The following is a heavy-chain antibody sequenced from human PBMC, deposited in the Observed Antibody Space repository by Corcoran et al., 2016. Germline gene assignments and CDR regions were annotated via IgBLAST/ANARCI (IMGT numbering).Heavy chain of an antibody. J-gene: IGHJ5*02. Sequence: EVQLVESGGGLVQPGGSLRLSCAASGFTFSSYSMNWVRQAPGKGLEWVSYISSSSSTIYYADSVKGRFTISRDNAKNSLYLQMNSLRAEDTAVYYCARDHDFWIGYEPDWFDPWGQGTLVTVSS. CDR2: ISSSSSTI. CDR1: GFTFSSYS. D-gene: IGHD3-3*01. CDR3: ARDHDFWIGYEPDWFDP. V-gene: IGHV3-48*04.